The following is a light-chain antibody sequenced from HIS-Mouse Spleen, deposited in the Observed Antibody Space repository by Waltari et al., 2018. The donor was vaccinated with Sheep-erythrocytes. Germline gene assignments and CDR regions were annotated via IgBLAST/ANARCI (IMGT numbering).Light chain of an antibody. CDR3: AAWEDSLNGYV. CDR1: SSNIGNNA. Sequence: QSVLTQPPSVSEAPRQRVTISCSGSSSNIGNNAVNWYQQLPGTAPKLLIYYDDLPPSGVSSRISGSKSGTSASLAISGLQSEDEADYYCAAWEDSLNGYVFGTGTKVTVL. V-gene: IGLV1-36*01. CDR2: YDD. J-gene: IGLJ1*01.